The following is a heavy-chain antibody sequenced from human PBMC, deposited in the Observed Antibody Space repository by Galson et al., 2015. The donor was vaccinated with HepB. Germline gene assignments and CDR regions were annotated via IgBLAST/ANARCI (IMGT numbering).Heavy chain of an antibody. V-gene: IGHV3-33*01. CDR1: GFVFSRHG. CDR2: VWNDGTKQ. CDR3: WMIGAAFDY. J-gene: IGHJ4*02. Sequence: SLRLSCAASGFVFSRHGMHWARQAPGKGLEWVAGVWNDGTKQYYLESAEGRFTISRENSKNMVYLQMNSLRVEDTAVYYCWMIGAAFDYWGQGTLVTVSS. D-gene: IGHD2-21*01.